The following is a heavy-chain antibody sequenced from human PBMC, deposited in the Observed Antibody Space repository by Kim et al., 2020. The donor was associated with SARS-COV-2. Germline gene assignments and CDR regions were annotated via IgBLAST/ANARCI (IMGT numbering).Heavy chain of an antibody. J-gene: IGHJ2*01. D-gene: IGHD1-26*01. CDR3: ARLIADSGTYFRYWYFDL. V-gene: IGHV4-39*01. Sequence: KSRVTISVDTSKNQFSLKLSSVTAADTAVYYCARLIADSGTYFRYWYFDLWGRGTLVTVSS.